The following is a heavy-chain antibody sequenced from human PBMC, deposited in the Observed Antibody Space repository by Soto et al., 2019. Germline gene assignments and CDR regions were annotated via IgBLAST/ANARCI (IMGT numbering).Heavy chain of an antibody. CDR1: GFTFSSYG. CDR2: ISYDGSNK. CDR3: AISGWNYDD. Sequence: GGSLRLSCAASGFTFSSYGMHWVRQAPGKGLEWVAVISYDGSNKYYADSVKGRFTISRDNSENTLYLQMNSLRAEDTAVYYCAISGWNYDDWGQGTLVTVSS. V-gene: IGHV3-30*03. D-gene: IGHD1-7*01. J-gene: IGHJ4*02.